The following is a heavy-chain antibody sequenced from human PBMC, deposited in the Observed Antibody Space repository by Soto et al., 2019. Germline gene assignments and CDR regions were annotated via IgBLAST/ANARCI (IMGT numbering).Heavy chain of an antibody. Sequence: QVQLQESGPGLVKPSETLSLTCTVSGGSISSYYWSWIRQPPGKGLEWIGYIYYSGSTNYNPSLTSRVTISVDTSKHPFSLKLSSVTAEDPAVYSCARRRWYDVGYDYWGQGTLVTVSS. D-gene: IGHD6-13*01. CDR3: ARRRWYDVGYDY. CDR1: GGSISSYY. V-gene: IGHV4-59*01. CDR2: IYYSGST. J-gene: IGHJ4*02.